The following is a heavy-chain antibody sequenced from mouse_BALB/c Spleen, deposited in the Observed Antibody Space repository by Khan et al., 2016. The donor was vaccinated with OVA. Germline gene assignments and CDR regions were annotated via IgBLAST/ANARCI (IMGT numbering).Heavy chain of an antibody. CDR1: GFSLNNYS. J-gene: IGHJ3*01. CDR2: IWSAGST. D-gene: IGHD1-2*01. V-gene: IGHV2-2*01. CDR3: ARRGNCYGRGALFAY. Sequence: QVQLKESGPGLVQPSQSLSITCTVSGFSLNNYSIHWIRQSPGKGLEWLGVIWSAGSTDYNAPFISRLTINKDNSRSQVFFKMNSLQPDDTAIYYCARRGNCYGRGALFAYWGQGTLVTVSA.